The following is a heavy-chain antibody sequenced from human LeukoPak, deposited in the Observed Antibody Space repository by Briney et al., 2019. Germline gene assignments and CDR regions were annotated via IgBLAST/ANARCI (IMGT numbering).Heavy chain of an antibody. V-gene: IGHV5-51*01. J-gene: IGHJ3*02. CDR2: IYPDDSET. Sequence: GESMKISCKGSGYSFNNYWDGWVRKMPGTGLEWMGIIYPDDSETRYSPSFQGQVTSSADKSISTAYLQWSSLKASDTAMYYCTRRWMAHSFDIWGQGTMVTVFS. D-gene: IGHD5-24*01. CDR3: TRRWMAHSFDI. CDR1: GYSFNNYW.